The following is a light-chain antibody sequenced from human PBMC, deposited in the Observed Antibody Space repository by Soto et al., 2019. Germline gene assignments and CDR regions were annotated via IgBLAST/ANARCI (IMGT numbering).Light chain of an antibody. J-gene: IGLJ3*02. Sequence: QSALTQPASVSGSPGQSITISCTGTSSDVGGYNYVSWYQQHPGKAPKLIIYEVTHRPSGVSSRFYGSRSGNTASLTISGLQAEDEADYYCKSRTTRITLVFGGGTKVTVL. CDR1: SSDVGGYNY. V-gene: IGLV2-14*01. CDR3: KSRTTRITLV. CDR2: EVT.